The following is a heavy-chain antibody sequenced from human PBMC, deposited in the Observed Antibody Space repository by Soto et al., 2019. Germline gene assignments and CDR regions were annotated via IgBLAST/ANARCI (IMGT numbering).Heavy chain of an antibody. CDR3: AKGRAYTQTFFDF. V-gene: IGHV3-23*01. CDR1: GFIFPTHA. Sequence: GSLRLSCAASGFIFPTHAMSWVRQAPGKGLEWVSAITGSGGDTFYASSVKGRFTVSRDNSKNTLYLHMTSLRADDTGVYFCAKGRAYTQTFFDFWGQGTLVTVSS. CDR2: ITGSGGDT. J-gene: IGHJ4*02. D-gene: IGHD3-16*01.